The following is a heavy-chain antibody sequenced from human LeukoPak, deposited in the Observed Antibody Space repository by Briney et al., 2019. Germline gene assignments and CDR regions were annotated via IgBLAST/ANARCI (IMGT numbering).Heavy chain of an antibody. V-gene: IGHV3-23*01. CDR3: AKDLGYCSSTSCYQVDP. CDR2: ISGSGGST. D-gene: IGHD2-2*01. CDR1: GFTFSSYA. Sequence: GGSLRLSCAASGFTFSSYAMSWVRQALGKGLEWVSAISGSGGSTYYADSVKGRFTTSRDNSKNTLYLQMNSLRAEDTAVYYCAKDLGYCSSTSCYQVDPWGQGTLVTVSS. J-gene: IGHJ5*02.